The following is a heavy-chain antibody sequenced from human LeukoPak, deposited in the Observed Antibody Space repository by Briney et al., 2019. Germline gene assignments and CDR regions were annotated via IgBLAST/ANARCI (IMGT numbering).Heavy chain of an antibody. Sequence: SETLSLTCTVSGGSIDSSSYYRGWIRQPPGTGLEWIGSIYSSGSTYYNPSLKSRVTISVDTSKNQFSLKLSSVTAADTAVYYCASTRGVTRMGDAFDIWGQGTMVTVSS. CDR2: IYSSGST. J-gene: IGHJ3*02. CDR3: ASTRGVTRMGDAFDI. V-gene: IGHV4-39*07. D-gene: IGHD3-10*01. CDR1: GGSIDSSSYY.